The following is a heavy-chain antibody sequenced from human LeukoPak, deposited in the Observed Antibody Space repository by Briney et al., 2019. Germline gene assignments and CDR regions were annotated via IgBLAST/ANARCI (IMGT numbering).Heavy chain of an antibody. CDR1: GGTFSSYA. Sequence: SVKVSCKASGGTFSSYAISWVRQAPGQGLEWMGRIIPILGIANYAQKFQDRVTITADKSTSTAYMELSSLRSEDTAVYYCARGPSWTRAPYANFDYWGQGTLVTVSS. CDR2: IIPILGIA. CDR3: ARGPSWTRAPYANFDY. V-gene: IGHV1-69*04. J-gene: IGHJ4*02. D-gene: IGHD3-16*01.